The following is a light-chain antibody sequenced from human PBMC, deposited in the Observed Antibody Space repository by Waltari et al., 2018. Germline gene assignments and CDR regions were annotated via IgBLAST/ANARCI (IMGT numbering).Light chain of an antibody. J-gene: IGKJ1*01. CDR2: WAS. CDR3: HQYYTPPSAT. V-gene: IGKV4-1*01. CDR1: QSLLYSDYNRNY. Sequence: DIVMTQSPDSLTVSLGERATINCKSSQSLLYSDYNRNYLAWYQQKPGQPPKLLISWASVLESVVPDRVSGSGSGTDFTLTISSLQAEDVAVYYCHQYYTPPSATFGQGTKVEI.